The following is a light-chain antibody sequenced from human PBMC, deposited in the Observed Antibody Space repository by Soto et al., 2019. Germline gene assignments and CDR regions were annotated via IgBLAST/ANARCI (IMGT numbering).Light chain of an antibody. J-gene: IGKJ4*02. CDR3: QHSSGLLAR. CDR1: QSINKW. Sequence: SSLCRAGKARGTISFRASQSINKWLAWYQHKPGKAPNLLIYEVSTLHSGVPSRFSGSGSGTEFTLTICSLRPDDFATYYCQHSSGLLARFGEGTKVEI. V-gene: IGKV1-5*03. CDR2: EVS.